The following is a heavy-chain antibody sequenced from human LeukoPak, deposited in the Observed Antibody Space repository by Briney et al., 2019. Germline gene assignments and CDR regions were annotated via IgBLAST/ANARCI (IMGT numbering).Heavy chain of an antibody. Sequence: EASVKVSCKASGYTFTGYYMHWVRQAPGQGLEWMGTINPSGDSTNYAQRFQGRVTLTEDTSTSTVYMELSSLTSEDTAVYYCARPSYCVFDNCGYWLDPWGPGTLITVSS. J-gene: IGHJ5*02. CDR1: GYTFTGYY. V-gene: IGHV1-46*01. D-gene: IGHD2-21*01. CDR2: INPSGDST. CDR3: ARPSYCVFDNCGYWLDP.